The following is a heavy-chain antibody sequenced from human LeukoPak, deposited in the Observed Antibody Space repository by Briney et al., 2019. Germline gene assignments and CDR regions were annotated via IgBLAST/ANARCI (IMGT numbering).Heavy chain of an antibody. J-gene: IGHJ4*02. CDR2: IYYSGST. CDR3: ARGHGVVLGYFDC. V-gene: IGHV4-61*01. Sequence: SETLSLTCTVSGGSVSSGSYYWSWIRQPPGTGLEWIGYIYYSGSTNYNPSLKSRVTISVDTSKNQFSLNLRSVTAADTAVYYCARGHGVVLGYFDCWGQGSLVTVSS. D-gene: IGHD2-15*01. CDR1: GGSVSSGSYY.